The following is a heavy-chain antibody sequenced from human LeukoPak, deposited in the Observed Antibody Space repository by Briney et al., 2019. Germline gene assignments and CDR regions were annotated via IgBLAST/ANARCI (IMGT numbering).Heavy chain of an antibody. V-gene: IGHV5-51*01. CDR2: IYPTDSDP. D-gene: IGHD3-10*01. CDR3: ARLILNYGWD. CDR1: GYSFTNFW. Sequence: GESLKISCKGSGYSFTNFWIGWVRQIPGKGLEWMGIIYPTDSDPQYSPSFQGQVTISVDKSISTAYLQWSSLKASDTAMYYCARLILNYGWDWGQGTLVTVSS. J-gene: IGHJ4*02.